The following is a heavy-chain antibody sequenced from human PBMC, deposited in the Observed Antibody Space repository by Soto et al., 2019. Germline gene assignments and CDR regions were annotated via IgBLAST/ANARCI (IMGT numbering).Heavy chain of an antibody. CDR2: INNRGDDI. CDR3: AKEIVGAINY. J-gene: IGHJ4*02. Sequence: QLQLVESGGGLVKPGGSLRLSCAASGFTFNDFYMIWFRQAPGRGLEWLAYINNRGDDIYYADSVRGRFTISRDNGKNSLYLQMNNVRPEDTALYYCAKEIVGAINYWGQGTLVTVSS. CDR1: GFTFNDFY. V-gene: IGHV3-11*01. D-gene: IGHD1-26*01.